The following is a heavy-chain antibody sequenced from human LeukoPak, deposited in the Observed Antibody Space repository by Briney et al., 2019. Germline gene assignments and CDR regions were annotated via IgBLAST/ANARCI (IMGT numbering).Heavy chain of an antibody. CDR2: FDPEDGET. J-gene: IGHJ4*02. D-gene: IGHD3-22*01. Sequence: GASVKVSCKVSGYTLTELSMHWVRQAPGKGLEWMGGFDPEDGETIYAQKFQGRVTMTEDTSTDTAYMELSSPRSEDTAVYYCATDVNYDSSGSIDYWGQGTLVTVSS. CDR1: GYTLTELS. V-gene: IGHV1-24*01. CDR3: ATDVNYDSSGSIDY.